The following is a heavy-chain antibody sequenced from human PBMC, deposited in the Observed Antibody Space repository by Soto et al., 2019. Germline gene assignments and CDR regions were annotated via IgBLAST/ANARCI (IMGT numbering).Heavy chain of an antibody. J-gene: IGHJ5*02. CDR1: GGTFSSYT. Sequence: QVQLVQSGAEVKKPGSSVKVSCKASGGTFSSYTISWVRQAPGQGLEWMGRIIPILGIANYAQKFQGRVTTTADKSTSTASMELSSLRAEDTAVYYCARAGYCSGGSCYRGLDPWGQGTLVTVSS. D-gene: IGHD2-15*01. CDR2: IIPILGIA. V-gene: IGHV1-69*02. CDR3: ARAGYCSGGSCYRGLDP.